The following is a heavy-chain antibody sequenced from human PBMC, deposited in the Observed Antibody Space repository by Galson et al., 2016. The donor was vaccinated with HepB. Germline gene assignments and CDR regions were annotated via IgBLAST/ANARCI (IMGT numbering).Heavy chain of an antibody. J-gene: IGHJ6*01. Sequence: SVKVSCKASGGTFSSYAISWVRQAPGQRLEWMGGIIPFFGAANYAQEFQGRVTITADESTSTAYMELSSLRSEDTAVYYCARGLNEIHLWLTHYYYDLDVWGQGTTVIVSP. V-gene: IGHV1-69*13. CDR1: GGTFSSYA. CDR2: IIPFFGAA. D-gene: IGHD5-18*01. CDR3: ARGLNEIHLWLTHYYYDLDV.